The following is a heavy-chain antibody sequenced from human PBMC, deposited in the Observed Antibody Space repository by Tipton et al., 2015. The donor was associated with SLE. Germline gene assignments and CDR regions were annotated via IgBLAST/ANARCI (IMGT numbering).Heavy chain of an antibody. V-gene: IGHV3-23*01. J-gene: IGHJ4*02. CDR1: GFTFGSNT. CDR2: ITDSGGST. D-gene: IGHD6-19*01. Sequence: SLRLSCAASGFTFGSNTMSWVRQAPGKGLEWVSAITDSGGSTSYADPVKGRLTISRDNSKNTLYLQMNSLRDEDTAVYYCAKARDSSVSYDILDYWGQGTLVTVSS. CDR3: AKARDSSVSYDILDY.